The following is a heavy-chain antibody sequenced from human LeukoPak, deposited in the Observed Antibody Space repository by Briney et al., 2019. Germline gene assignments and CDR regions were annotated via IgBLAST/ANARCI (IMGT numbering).Heavy chain of an antibody. J-gene: IGHJ4*02. CDR1: GGSFTTYC. Sequence: SETLSLTCTVTGGSFTTYCWSWIRQPPGKGLEWIGHFYYSGSTNYNPSLRSRVSISVDTSRNQFSLRLTSVTAADTAVYYCARGQGGNYYLNYFDYWGQGVLVTVSS. CDR3: ARGQGGNYYLNYFDY. V-gene: IGHV4-59*12. CDR2: FYYSGST. D-gene: IGHD1-26*01.